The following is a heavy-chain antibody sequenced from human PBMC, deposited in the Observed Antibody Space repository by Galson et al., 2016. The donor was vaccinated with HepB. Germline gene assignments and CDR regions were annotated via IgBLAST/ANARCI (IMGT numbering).Heavy chain of an antibody. CDR1: GDSITSDSW. V-gene: IGHV4-4*02. Sequence: TLSLTCAVSGDSITSDSWWSWVRQSPAKGLEWIGEAYHLGYTSYNPSLKSRVAIFLDNSKNQFSLILHSVTAADTAIYYCARGTTAVKYGNWFDPWGLGTLVTVSS. CDR3: ARGTTAVKYGNWFDP. D-gene: IGHD4-23*01. J-gene: IGHJ5*02. CDR2: AYHLGYT.